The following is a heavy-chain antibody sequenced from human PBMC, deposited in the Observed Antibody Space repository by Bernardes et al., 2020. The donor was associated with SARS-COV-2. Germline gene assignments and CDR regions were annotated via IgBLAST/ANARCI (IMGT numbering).Heavy chain of an antibody. CDR3: ARDQGDYVWGSYRYSDY. D-gene: IGHD3-16*02. V-gene: IGHV3-21*01. CDR2: ISSSSSSI. Sequence: GGSMRLSCAASGFTFSSYSMNWVRQAPGKGLEWVSSISSSSSSIYHADSVKGRFTIARDNAKNSLYLQMNSLRAEDTAVYYCARDQGDYVWGSYRYSDYWGQGTLVTVSS. J-gene: IGHJ4*02. CDR1: GFTFSSYS.